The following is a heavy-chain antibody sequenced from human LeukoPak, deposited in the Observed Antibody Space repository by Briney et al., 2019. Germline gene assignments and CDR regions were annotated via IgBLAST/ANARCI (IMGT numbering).Heavy chain of an antibody. CDR1: GGSISSSSYY. V-gene: IGHV4-39*01. Sequence: SETLSLTCTVSGGSISSSSYYWGWIRQPPGKGLEWIGSIYYSGSTYYNPSLKSRVTISVDTSTNQFSLKLNSVTAADTAVYYCARIGQSVHYYMDVWGNGTTVDVSS. CDR2: IYYSGST. J-gene: IGHJ6*03. D-gene: IGHD3/OR15-3a*01. CDR3: ARIGQSVHYYMDV.